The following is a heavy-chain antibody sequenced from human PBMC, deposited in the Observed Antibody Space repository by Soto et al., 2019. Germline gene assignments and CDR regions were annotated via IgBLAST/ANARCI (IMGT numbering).Heavy chain of an antibody. CDR2: IYWDDDK. V-gene: IGHV2-5*02. J-gene: IGHJ4*02. Sequence: QMTLKESGPKMVKPKETLTLTCTFSGFSLSTPGVGVGWIRQPPGKALEWLAPIYWDDDKRFSPSLRNRISITKDTSENQVVLSMTNMDPVDTATYFCSHLAGVAGSYFDFWGQGILIAVSS. CDR1: GFSLSTPGVG. D-gene: IGHD2-15*01. CDR3: SHLAGVAGSYFDF.